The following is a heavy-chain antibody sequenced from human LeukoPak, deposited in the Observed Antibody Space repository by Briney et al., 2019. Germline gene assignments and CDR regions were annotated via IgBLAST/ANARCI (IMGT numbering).Heavy chain of an antibody. D-gene: IGHD6-19*01. J-gene: IGHJ6*02. Sequence: SETLSLTCTVSGGSISSYYWSWIRQPAGKGLEWIGRIYTSGSTNYNPSLKSRVTMSVDTSKNQFSLKLSSVTAADTAVYYCARGRSGWYEGYYYGMDVWGQGTTVTVSS. CDR2: IYTSGST. CDR1: GGSISSYY. CDR3: ARGRSGWYEGYYYGMDV. V-gene: IGHV4-4*07.